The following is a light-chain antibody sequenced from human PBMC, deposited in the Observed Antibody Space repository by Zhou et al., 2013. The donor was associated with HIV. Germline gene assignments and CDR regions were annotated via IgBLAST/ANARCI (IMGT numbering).Light chain of an antibody. Sequence: DIQMTQSPSSLSASVGDRVTITCQASQDINNFLNWYQQKPGTAPKLLIYDASSLQSRVPSRFSGSGSGTDFTLTISSLQPEDFATYYCQQSYSVFFTFGPGTKVDI. J-gene: IGKJ3*01. CDR3: QQSYSVFFT. CDR1: QDINNF. CDR2: DAS. V-gene: IGKV1-39*01.